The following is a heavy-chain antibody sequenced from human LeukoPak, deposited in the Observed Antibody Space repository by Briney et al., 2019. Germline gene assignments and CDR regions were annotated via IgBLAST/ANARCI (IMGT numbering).Heavy chain of an antibody. CDR3: ARGFPCSGGSCLRY. V-gene: IGHV4-34*01. CDR2: INHSGST. J-gene: IGHJ4*02. D-gene: IGHD2-15*01. CDR1: GGSFSGYY. Sequence: PETLSLTCAVYGGSFSGYYWSWIRQPPGKGLEWIGEINHSGSTNYNPSLKSRVTISVDTSKNQFSLKLSSVTAADTAVYYCARGFPCSGGSCLRYWGQGTLVTVSS.